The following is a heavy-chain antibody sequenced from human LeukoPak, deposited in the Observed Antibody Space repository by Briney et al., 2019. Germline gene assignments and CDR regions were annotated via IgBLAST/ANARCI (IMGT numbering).Heavy chain of an antibody. J-gene: IGHJ4*02. V-gene: IGHV3-30*04. Sequence: GGSLRLSCAASGFTFSSYAMHWVRQAPGKGLEWVAVISYDGSNKYYANSVKGRFTISRDNSKNTLYLQMNSLRAEDTAVYYCARGRGAAAGTFDYWGQGILVTVSS. D-gene: IGHD6-13*01. CDR1: GFTFSSYA. CDR3: ARGRGAAAGTFDY. CDR2: ISYDGSNK.